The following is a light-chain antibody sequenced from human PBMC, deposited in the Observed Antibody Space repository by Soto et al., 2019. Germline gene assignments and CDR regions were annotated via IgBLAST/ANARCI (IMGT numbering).Light chain of an antibody. CDR1: QSVSSN. V-gene: IGKV3-15*01. Sequence: ETVMTQSPATLSVSPGERATLSCRASQSVSSNLAWYQQKPGQAPRLLIYGASTRATDIPARFSGSGSGTEYTLTISSLQSEDFAFYYCQQYNDWPRPFGQGTKVDIK. J-gene: IGKJ1*01. CDR2: GAS. CDR3: QQYNDWPRP.